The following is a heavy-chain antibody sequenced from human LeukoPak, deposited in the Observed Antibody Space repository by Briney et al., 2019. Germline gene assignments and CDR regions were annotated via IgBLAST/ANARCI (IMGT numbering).Heavy chain of an antibody. D-gene: IGHD3-22*01. CDR2: IYPGDSDT. CDR1: GYSFTSYW. CDR3: AITSYYYDSSGYYYYYYGMDV. J-gene: IGHJ6*02. Sequence: GESLKISCKGSGYSFTSYWIGWVRQMPGKGLEWMGIIYPGDSDTRYSPSFQGQVTISADKSISTAYLPWSSLKAADTAMYYCAITSYYYDSSGYYYYYYGMDVWGQGTTVTVSS. V-gene: IGHV5-51*01.